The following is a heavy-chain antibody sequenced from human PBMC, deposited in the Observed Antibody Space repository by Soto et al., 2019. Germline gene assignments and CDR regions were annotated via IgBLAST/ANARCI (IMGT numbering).Heavy chain of an antibody. Sequence: SVKVSCKASGGTFSRYSITWVRQAPGHGLEWIGRIIPIFGIASYAQKFQGRVTITADESTSTAYMELSSLRSADTAVYYCARGGHIPVVTHSFDSWG. CDR2: IIPIFGIA. D-gene: IGHD2-21*02. CDR3: ARGGHIPVVTHSFDS. J-gene: IGHJ4*01. V-gene: IGHV1-69*13. CDR1: GGTFSRYS.